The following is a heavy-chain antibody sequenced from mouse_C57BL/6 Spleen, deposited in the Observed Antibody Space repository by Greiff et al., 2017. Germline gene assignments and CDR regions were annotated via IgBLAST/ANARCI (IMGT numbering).Heavy chain of an antibody. CDR1: GYTFTSYW. CDR2: IYPGSGST. CDR3: ARDAWFAY. Sequence: QVQLQQPGAELVKPGASVKMSCKASGYTFTSYWIPWVKQSPGQGLEWIGDIYPGSGSTNYNETFKSKDTLTVDTSSSTAYMQLSSLTSEDCADCDSARDAWFAYWGQGTLVTVAA. V-gene: IGHV1-55*01. J-gene: IGHJ3*01.